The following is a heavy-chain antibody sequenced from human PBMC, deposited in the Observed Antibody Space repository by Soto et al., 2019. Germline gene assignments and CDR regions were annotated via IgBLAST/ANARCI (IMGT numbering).Heavy chain of an antibody. V-gene: IGHV3-13*04. D-gene: IGHD2-15*01. CDR1: GFTFSKFD. J-gene: IGHJ4*02. Sequence: GSLRLSCEASGFTFSKFDMHWVRQPTGKGLEWVSTIGISGDTYYAVSVKGRFTISRDNAKNSLSLQMNSLRAGDTALYFCARGQEVGAHFFDSWGQGTQVTVSS. CDR2: IGISGDT. CDR3: ARGQEVGAHFFDS.